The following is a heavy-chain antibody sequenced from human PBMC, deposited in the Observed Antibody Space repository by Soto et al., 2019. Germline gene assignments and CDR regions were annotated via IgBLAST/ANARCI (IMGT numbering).Heavy chain of an antibody. D-gene: IGHD3-10*01. V-gene: IGHV4-61*01. CDR3: ARESKFRGGVPSPRGAFDI. CDR2: IYYSGST. Sequence: SETLSLTCTVSGGSVSSGSYYWSWIRQPPGKGLEWIGYIYYSGSTNYNPSLKSRVTISVDTSKNQFSLKLSSVTAADTAVYYCARESKFRGGVPSPRGAFDIWGQGTMVTVSS. CDR1: GGSVSSGSYY. J-gene: IGHJ3*02.